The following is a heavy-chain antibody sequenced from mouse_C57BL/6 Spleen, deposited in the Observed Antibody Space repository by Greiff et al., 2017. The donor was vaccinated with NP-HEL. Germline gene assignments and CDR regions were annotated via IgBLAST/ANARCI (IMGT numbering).Heavy chain of an antibody. V-gene: IGHV7-3*01. J-gene: IGHJ1*03. CDR3: ARYTAGYGSYWYFDV. CDR1: GFTFTDYY. Sequence: DVHLVESGGGLVQPGGSLSLSCAASGFTFTDYYMSWVRQPPGKALEWLGFIRNKANGYTTEYSASVKGRFTISRDNSQSILYFQMNALRDEDSATYYGARYTAGYGSYWYFDVWGTGTTVTVSS. D-gene: IGHD1-1*01. CDR2: IRNKANGYTT.